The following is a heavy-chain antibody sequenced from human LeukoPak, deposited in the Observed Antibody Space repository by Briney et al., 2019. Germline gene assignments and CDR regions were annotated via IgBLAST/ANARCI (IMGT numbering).Heavy chain of an antibody. CDR1: GGSLNSGDYY. V-gene: IGHV4-30-4*01. J-gene: IGHJ4*02. CDR3: ARGPPPDFDY. Sequence: SQTLSLTCTVSGGSLNSGDYYWRWIRQPPGKGLEWIGEIYHSGSTNYNPSLKSRVTISVDTSKNQFSLKLSSVTAADTAVYYCARGPPPDFDYWGRGTLVTVSS. CDR2: IYHSGST.